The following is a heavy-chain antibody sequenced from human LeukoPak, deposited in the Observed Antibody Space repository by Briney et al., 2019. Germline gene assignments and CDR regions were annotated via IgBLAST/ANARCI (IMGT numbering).Heavy chain of an antibody. CDR2: VYSGGST. V-gene: IGHV3-66*01. D-gene: IGHD2-8*01. Sequence: GSLRLSCTASGFIVTNNYINWVRQAPGKGLEWVSLVYSGGSTYYADSVKGRFTISRDNSKIMVFLQMNSLRVEDTAMYYCARDPPAVLIDTYGWGQGTLVTVSS. CDR3: ARDPPAVLIDTYG. J-gene: IGHJ4*02. CDR1: GFIVTNNY.